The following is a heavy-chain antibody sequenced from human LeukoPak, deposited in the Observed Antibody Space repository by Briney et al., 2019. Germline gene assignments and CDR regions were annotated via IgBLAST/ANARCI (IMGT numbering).Heavy chain of an antibody. CDR2: ISAYNGNT. J-gene: IGHJ6*03. D-gene: IGHD5-18*01. Sequence: GASVKVSCKASGGTFSSYGISWVRQAPGQGLEWMGWISAYNGNTNYAQKLQGRVTMTTDTSTSTAYMELRSLRSDDTAVYYCARDVFSWIQLWSPDYYYMDVWGKGTTVTISS. CDR3: ARDVFSWIQLWSPDYYYMDV. V-gene: IGHV1-18*01. CDR1: GGTFSSYG.